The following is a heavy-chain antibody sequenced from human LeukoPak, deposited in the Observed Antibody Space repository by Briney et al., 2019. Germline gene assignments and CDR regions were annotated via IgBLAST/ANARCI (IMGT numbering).Heavy chain of an antibody. CDR1: GFTFSSYA. D-gene: IGHD3-10*01. J-gene: IGHJ4*02. V-gene: IGHV3-23*01. CDR3: AKRPSFGELIYYFDY. Sequence: PGGSVRLSCAASGFTFSSYAMSWVRQAPGKGLEWVSTISGSGGSIYYADSVKGRFTISRDNSKNTLYLQMNGLRAEDTAIYYWAKRPSFGELIYYFDYSGQGNLFSASS. CDR2: ISGSGGSI.